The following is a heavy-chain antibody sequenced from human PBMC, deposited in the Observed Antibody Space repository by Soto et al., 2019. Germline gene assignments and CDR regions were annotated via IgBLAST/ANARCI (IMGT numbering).Heavy chain of an antibody. D-gene: IGHD3-22*01. V-gene: IGHV3-48*02. J-gene: IGHJ4*02. CDR1: GFTVSSFG. CDR2: ISSSGAAM. Sequence: EVQLVESGGALAQPGKSLRLSCAASGFTVSSFGMNWVRQAPGKGLEWVSYISSSGAAMHYADSVRGRFTISRDNAKNSFYLQMNSLRDEDTAVYYCARDTHDSSADSDYWGQGTLVTVSS. CDR3: ARDTHDSSADSDY.